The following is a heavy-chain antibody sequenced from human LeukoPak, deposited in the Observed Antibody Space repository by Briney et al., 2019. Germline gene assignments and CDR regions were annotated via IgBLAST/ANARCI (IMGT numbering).Heavy chain of an antibody. CDR3: ARAAYYYDSSGTFDY. D-gene: IGHD3-22*01. CDR2: IYYSGST. CDR1: GGSISSGDYY. V-gene: IGHV4-30-4*01. Sequence: SETLSLTCTVFGGSISSGDYYWSWIRQPPGKGLEWIGHIYYSGSTYYNPSLKSRFNISLDTSKNQFSLKLSSVTAADTAVYYCARAAYYYDSSGTFDYWGQGTLVTVSS. J-gene: IGHJ4*02.